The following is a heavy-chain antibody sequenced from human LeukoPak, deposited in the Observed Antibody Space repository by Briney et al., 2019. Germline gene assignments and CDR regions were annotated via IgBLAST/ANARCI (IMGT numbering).Heavy chain of an antibody. CDR3: ASKTTWIQIC. CDR1: GGSIRRSSYY. J-gene: IGHJ4*02. V-gene: IGHV4-39*01. D-gene: IGHD5-18*01. Sequence: PSETLSLTCTVSGGSIRRSSYYWGWIRQPPGKGLEWIGSIYDSGSIYYNPSLKSRVTIFVDTSKNQFSLNLSSVTAADTAVYYRASKTTWIQICWGQGTLVTVSS. CDR2: IYDSGSI.